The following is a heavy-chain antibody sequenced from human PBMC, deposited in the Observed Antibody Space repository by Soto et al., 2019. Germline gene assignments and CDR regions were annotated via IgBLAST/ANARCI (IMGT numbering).Heavy chain of an antibody. V-gene: IGHV3-33*01. Sequence: GGSLRLSCAASGFTFSSYGMHWVRQAPGKGLEWVAVIWYDGSNKYYADSVKGRFTISRDNSKNTLYLQMNSLRAEDTAVYYCARERRITMVRGVIPYIYFDYWGQGTLVTVSS. J-gene: IGHJ4*02. CDR2: IWYDGSNK. CDR3: ARERRITMVRGVIPYIYFDY. CDR1: GFTFSSYG. D-gene: IGHD3-10*01.